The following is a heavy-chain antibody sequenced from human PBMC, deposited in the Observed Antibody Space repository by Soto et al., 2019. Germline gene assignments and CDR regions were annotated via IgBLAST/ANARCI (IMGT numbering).Heavy chain of an antibody. J-gene: IGHJ3*02. CDR3: AKDSLGESSPDDAFDI. CDR1: GFTFSSYA. V-gene: IGHV3-23*01. Sequence: GGSLRLSCAASGFTFSSYAMSWVRQAPGKGLEWVSAISGSGGSTYYADSVKGRFTISRDNSKNTLYLQMNSLRAEDTAVYYCAKDSLGESSPDDAFDIWGQGTMVTVSS. D-gene: IGHD3-16*02. CDR2: ISGSGGST.